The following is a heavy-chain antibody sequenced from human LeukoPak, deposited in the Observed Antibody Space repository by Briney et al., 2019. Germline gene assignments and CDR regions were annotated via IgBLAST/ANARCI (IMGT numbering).Heavy chain of an antibody. CDR2: IIPIFGIA. D-gene: IGHD6-19*01. CDR1: GGTFSSYA. CDR3: ARDSQQWLAPYYYGMDV. Sequence: ASVKVSCTASGGTFSSYAISWVRQAPGGGLEWMGRIIPIFGIANYAQKFQGRVTITADKSTSTAYMELSSLRSEDTAVYYCARDSQQWLAPYYYGMDVWGQGTTVTVSS. V-gene: IGHV1-69*04. J-gene: IGHJ6*02.